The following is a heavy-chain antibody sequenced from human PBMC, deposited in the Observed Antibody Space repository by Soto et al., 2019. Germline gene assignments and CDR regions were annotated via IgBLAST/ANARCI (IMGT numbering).Heavy chain of an antibody. J-gene: IGHJ6*02. V-gene: IGHV4-59*01. Sequence: QVQLQESGPGLVKPSETLSLTCTVSGDSISRYYWSWIRLSPGKGLEWSGYIYYSGETNYNPSVKSRVTISVDMTKHQFSLKLSSVTAADTAVYYCARDQGGEFLKGSGMDVWGQGTTVTVSS. CDR2: IYYSGET. CDR3: ARDQGGEFLKGSGMDV. D-gene: IGHD3-10*01. CDR1: GDSISRYY.